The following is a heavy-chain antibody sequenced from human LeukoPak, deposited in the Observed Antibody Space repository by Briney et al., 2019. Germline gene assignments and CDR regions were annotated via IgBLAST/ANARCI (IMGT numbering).Heavy chain of an antibody. CDR2: ISGSSGST. CDR3: AKEEYSGRPHDAFDF. CDR1: GFTFSSYA. J-gene: IGHJ3*01. D-gene: IGHD1-26*01. V-gene: IGHV3-23*01. Sequence: GGSLRLSCVPSGFTFSSYAMTWVRQAPGKRLEWVSCISGSSGSTYYADSVKGRFTISRDNSKNTLYLQMNSLRAEDTAVYYCAKEEYSGRPHDAFDFWGQGTMVTVSS.